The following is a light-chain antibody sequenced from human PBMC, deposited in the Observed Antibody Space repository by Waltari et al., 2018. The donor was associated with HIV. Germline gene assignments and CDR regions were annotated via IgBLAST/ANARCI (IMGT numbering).Light chain of an antibody. CDR1: SSDIGNNY. CDR2: DNT. J-gene: IGLJ2*01. V-gene: IGLV1-51*01. CDR3: GTWDSGLSVVV. Sequence: QSVLTQPRSVSAAPGQTVTISCPGRSSDIGNNYVSWYQQVPGTAPKLLIYDNTERPSGIPDRFSGSKSGTSATLGITGLQTGDEADYYCGTWDSGLSVVVFGGGTKLTVL.